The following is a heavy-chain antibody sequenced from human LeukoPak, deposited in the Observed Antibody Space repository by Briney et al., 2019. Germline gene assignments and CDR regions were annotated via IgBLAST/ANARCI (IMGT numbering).Heavy chain of an antibody. CDR2: IYTSGST. Sequence: SETLSLTCTVSGDSISSGDYYWSWIRQPAGKGLEWIGRIYTSGSTNYNPSLKSRVTISVDTSKNQFSLKLSSVTAADTAVYYCAREKQWLATYDYWGQGTLVTVSS. V-gene: IGHV4-61*02. CDR3: AREKQWLATYDY. CDR1: GDSISSGDYY. J-gene: IGHJ4*02. D-gene: IGHD6-19*01.